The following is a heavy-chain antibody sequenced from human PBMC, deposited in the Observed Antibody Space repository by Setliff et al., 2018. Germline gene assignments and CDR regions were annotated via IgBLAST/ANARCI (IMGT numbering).Heavy chain of an antibody. CDR1: GHTLTGYY. Sequence: ASEKVSCKASGHTLTGYYMHWVRQAPGQGLEWMGWINPNSGDTKYAQNCQGRVTMTRDTSITTFYMELSRLKSDDSAVYYCATWLVAYFASGTCPFWGQGTRVTVSS. CDR2: INPNSGDT. CDR3: ATWLVAYFASGTCPF. J-gene: IGHJ4*02. V-gene: IGHV1-2*02. D-gene: IGHD3-10*01.